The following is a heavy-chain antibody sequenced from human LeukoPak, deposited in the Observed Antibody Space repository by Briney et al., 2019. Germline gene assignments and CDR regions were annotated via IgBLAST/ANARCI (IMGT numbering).Heavy chain of an antibody. Sequence: SETLSLTCTVSVGLLSSYYWSWIRQPGGKGLEWIGRILSSGSTNYNPSLRSRVTMSADTSKNQCSLKLSSVNAADTAVYYCARHNLYDSSAFPDWGQGTLVTVSS. CDR3: ARHNLYDSSAFPD. V-gene: IGHV4-4*07. D-gene: IGHD3-22*01. CDR2: ILSSGST. CDR1: VGLLSSYY. J-gene: IGHJ4*02.